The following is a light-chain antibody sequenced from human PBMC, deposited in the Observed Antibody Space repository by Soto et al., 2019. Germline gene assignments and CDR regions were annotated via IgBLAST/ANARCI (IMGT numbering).Light chain of an antibody. Sequence: QSALTQPRSVSGSPGQSVTISCTGTSSDVGGYDYVSWYQQCPGKAPKLLIYDVTKRPSGVPDRFSGSKSGNTASLTISGLQAEDEGDYYCCSYVASYTSVFGGGTKVTVL. J-gene: IGLJ3*02. CDR2: DVT. V-gene: IGLV2-11*01. CDR1: SSDVGGYDY. CDR3: CSYVASYTSV.